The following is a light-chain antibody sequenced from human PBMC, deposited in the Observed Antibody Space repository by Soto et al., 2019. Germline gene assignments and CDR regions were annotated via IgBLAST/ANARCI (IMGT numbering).Light chain of an antibody. V-gene: IGLV2-14*01. CDR1: SSDVGGYNY. Sequence: QSVLTQPASVSGSPGQSITISCTGTSSDVGGYNYVSWYQQLPGKAPKLIIYDVSHRPSGVSNRFSGSKSGNTASLTISGLQAEDEADYYCSSYTYRSTLVFGGGTQLTVL. J-gene: IGLJ2*01. CDR3: SSYTYRSTLV. CDR2: DVS.